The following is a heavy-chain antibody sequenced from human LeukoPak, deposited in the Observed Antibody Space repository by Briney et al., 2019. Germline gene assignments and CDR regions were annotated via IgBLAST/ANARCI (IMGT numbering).Heavy chain of an antibody. V-gene: IGHV3-74*01. CDR1: GFTFSSYW. D-gene: IGHD1-26*01. Sequence: GGSLRLSCAASGFTFSSYWMHWVRQAPGKGLVWVSRINSDGSSTCYADSVKGRFTISRDNAKNTLYLQMNSLRAEDTAVYYCARETGGSYSLPDDYWGQGTLVTVSS. J-gene: IGHJ4*02. CDR3: ARETGGSYSLPDDY. CDR2: INSDGSST.